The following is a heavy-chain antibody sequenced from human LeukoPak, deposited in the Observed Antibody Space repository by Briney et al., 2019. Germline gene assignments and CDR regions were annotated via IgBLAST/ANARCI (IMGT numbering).Heavy chain of an antibody. J-gene: IGHJ4*02. CDR3: ARDGTGYNSGWYIH. CDR1: GFTFSSHG. Sequence: GGSLRLSCAASGFTFSSHGMHWFRQAPGKGLEWVAVIWYDGSNKYYADSVKGRFTIARDNCKNTLYLQMNSLRAEDTAVYYCARDGTGYNSGWYIHWGQGTVVTVSS. CDR2: IWYDGSNK. V-gene: IGHV3-33*01. D-gene: IGHD6-19*01.